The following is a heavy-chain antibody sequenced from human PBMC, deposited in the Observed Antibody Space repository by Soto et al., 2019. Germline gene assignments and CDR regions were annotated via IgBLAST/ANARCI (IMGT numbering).Heavy chain of an antibody. D-gene: IGHD1-26*01. CDR3: ARGWNIVAAVTNNWFDP. CDR1: GYTFTGYY. CDR2: INPNSGDT. V-gene: IGHV1-2*02. Sequence: GASVKVSCKASGYTFTGYYMHWVRQAPGQGLEWMGWINPNSGDTNYAQKFQGRVTMSGDTSIITAYMELSRLRYDDTAVYYCARGWNIVAAVTNNWFDPWGQGTLVTVSS. J-gene: IGHJ5*02.